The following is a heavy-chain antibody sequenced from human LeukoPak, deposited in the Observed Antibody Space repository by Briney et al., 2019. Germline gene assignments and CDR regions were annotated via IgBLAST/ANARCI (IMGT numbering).Heavy chain of an antibody. V-gene: IGHV3-48*04. J-gene: IGHJ4*02. CDR2: INTSGGTT. D-gene: IGHD3-22*01. CDR1: GFTFSSYS. CDR3: ARAEENYYDSSGYLPPDY. Sequence: GGSLRLSCAASGFTFSSYSMNWVRQAPGKGLEWVSTINTSGGTTYYADSVKGRFTISRDNAKNSLYLQMNSLRAEDTAVYYCARAEENYYDSSGYLPPDYWGQGTLVTVSS.